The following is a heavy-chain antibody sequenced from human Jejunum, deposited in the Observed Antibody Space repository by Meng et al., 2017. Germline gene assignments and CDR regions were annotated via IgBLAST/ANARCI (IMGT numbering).Heavy chain of an antibody. CDR2: ISYDGRKK. V-gene: IGHV3-30*07. Sequence: GGSLRLSGAASGFNFSTYAMDWVRQAPGKGLDWVALISYDGRKKYYADSVKDRFTISRDNAENTMYLQMSSLRVEDTAVYYCARDPLMYGSTVDYWGQGNLVNGSS. J-gene: IGHJ4*02. D-gene: IGHD6-19*01. CDR3: ARDPLMYGSTVDY. CDR1: GFNFSTYA.